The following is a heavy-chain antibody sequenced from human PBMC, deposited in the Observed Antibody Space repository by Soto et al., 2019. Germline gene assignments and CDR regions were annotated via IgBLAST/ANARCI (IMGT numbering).Heavy chain of an antibody. CDR2: IYYSGST. V-gene: IGHV4-30-4*01. CDR3: ARTSFGYRSGGIDY. D-gene: IGHD6-19*01. CDR1: GGSISSGDYY. Sequence: QVQLQESGPGLVKPSQTLSLTCTFSGGSISSGDYYWSWIRQPPGKGLEWIGYIYYSGSTYYNPSLKSRITISVDTSKNQFSLKLSSVTAADTAVYYCARTSFGYRSGGIDYWGQGTLVTVSS. J-gene: IGHJ4*02.